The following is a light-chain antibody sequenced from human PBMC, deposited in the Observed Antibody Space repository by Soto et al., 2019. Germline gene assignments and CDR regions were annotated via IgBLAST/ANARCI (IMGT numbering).Light chain of an antibody. CDR3: QPSKFWPIT. J-gene: IGKJ4*01. CDR2: DTS. V-gene: IGKV3-15*01. Sequence: EILMTQSPATLSVSPGERATLSCRASQGIGDTLAWYQHKPGQTPRLLIYDTSTRATGVPTRFSGSRSGAEFTLTISSLQSEDFAGYYCQPSKFWPITFCGVTNVDNK. CDR1: QGIGDT.